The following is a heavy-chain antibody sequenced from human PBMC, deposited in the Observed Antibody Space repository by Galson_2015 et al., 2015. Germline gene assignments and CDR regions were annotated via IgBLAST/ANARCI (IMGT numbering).Heavy chain of an antibody. CDR2: MNPNSGNT. Sequence: SVKVSCKASGYTFTSYDINWVRQATGQGLEWMGWMNPNSGNTGYAQKFQGRVTMTRNTSISTAYMELSSLRSEDTAVYYCARGQGSTPYQLLYGMDVWGQGTTVTVSS. J-gene: IGHJ6*02. D-gene: IGHD2-2*01. CDR1: GYTFTSYD. V-gene: IGHV1-8*01. CDR3: ARGQGSTPYQLLYGMDV.